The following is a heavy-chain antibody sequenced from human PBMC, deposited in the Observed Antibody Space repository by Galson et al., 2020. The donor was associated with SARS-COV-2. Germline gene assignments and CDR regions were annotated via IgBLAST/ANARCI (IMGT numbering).Heavy chain of an antibody. CDR1: GYTFTGYY. CDR3: ARAPAKRYRSGWYTGGEGIGY. J-gene: IGHJ4*02. V-gene: IGHV1-2*02. D-gene: IGHD6-19*01. CDR2: INPNSGGT. Sequence: ASVKVSCKASGYTFTGYYMHWLRQAPGQGLEWMGWINPNSGGTNYAHKFQGRVTMTRDTSISTAYMELSRLRSDDTAVYYCARAPAKRYRSGWYTGGEGIGYWGQGTLVTVSS.